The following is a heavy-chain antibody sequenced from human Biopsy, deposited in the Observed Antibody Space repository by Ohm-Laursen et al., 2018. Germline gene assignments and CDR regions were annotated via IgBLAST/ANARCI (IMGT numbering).Heavy chain of an antibody. D-gene: IGHD3-9*01. CDR2: NIPILGTG. Sequence: ASVKVSCKSPEGTFSNYGVNWVRQAPGQGLEWLGGNIPILGTGNYAQKFQDRVTVAADTSTSTATMELRSLRSDDTAVYYCATKLTGYFHHWGQGTLVIVSP. CDR3: ATKLTGYFHH. CDR1: EGTFSNYG. V-gene: IGHV1-69*06. J-gene: IGHJ1*01.